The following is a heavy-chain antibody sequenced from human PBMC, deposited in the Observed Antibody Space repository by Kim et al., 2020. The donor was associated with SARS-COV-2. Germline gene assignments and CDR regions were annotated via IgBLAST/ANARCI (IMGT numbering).Heavy chain of an antibody. D-gene: IGHD6-19*01. V-gene: IGHV1-69*13. CDR3: AREKIGGIAVAVNWYFDL. J-gene: IGHJ2*01. CDR2: IIPIFGTA. CDR1: GGTFSSYA. Sequence: SVKVSCKASGGTFSSYAISWVRQAPGQGLEWMGGIIPIFGTANYAQKFQGRVTITADESTSTAYMELSSLRSEDTAVYYCAREKIGGIAVAVNWYFDLWGRGTLVTVSS.